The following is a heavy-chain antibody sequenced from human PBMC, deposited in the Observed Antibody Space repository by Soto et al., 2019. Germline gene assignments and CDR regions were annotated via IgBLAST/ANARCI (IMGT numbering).Heavy chain of an antibody. Sequence: GGSLRLSCAASGFTFSSYDMHWVRQATGKGLEWVSAIGTAGDTYYPGSVKGRFTISRENAKNSLYLQMNSLRAEDTAVYYCARARGMWQSRQDYWGQGTLVTVSS. J-gene: IGHJ4*02. CDR3: ARARGMWQSRQDY. CDR2: IGTAGDT. D-gene: IGHD2-21*01. V-gene: IGHV3-13*01. CDR1: GFTFSSYD.